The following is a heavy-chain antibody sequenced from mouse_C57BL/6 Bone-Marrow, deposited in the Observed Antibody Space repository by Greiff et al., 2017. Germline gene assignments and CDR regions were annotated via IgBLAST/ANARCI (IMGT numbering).Heavy chain of an antibody. CDR1: GYAFSSSW. CDR3: AATVVAIDY. Sequence: VQLQESGPELVKPGASVKISCKASGYAFSSSWMNWVKQRPGKGLEWIGRIYPGDGDTNYNGKFKGKATLTADKSSSTAYMQLSSLTSEDSAVYFCAATVVAIDYWGQGTTLTVSS. CDR2: IYPGDGDT. J-gene: IGHJ2*01. V-gene: IGHV1-82*01. D-gene: IGHD1-1*01.